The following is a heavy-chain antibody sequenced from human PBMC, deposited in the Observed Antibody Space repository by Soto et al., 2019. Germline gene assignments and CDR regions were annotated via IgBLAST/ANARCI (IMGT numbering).Heavy chain of an antibody. Sequence: SETLSLTCTVSGGSISSGGYYWSWIRQHPGKGLEWIGYIYYSGNTGYAQKFQGRVTMTRSTSISTAYMELSSLRSEDTAVYYCARGVAGNFDYWGQGTLVTVSS. CDR3: ARGVAGNFDY. J-gene: IGHJ4*02. CDR2: IYYSGNT. CDR1: GGSISSGGYY. V-gene: IGHV4-31*03. D-gene: IGHD6-19*01.